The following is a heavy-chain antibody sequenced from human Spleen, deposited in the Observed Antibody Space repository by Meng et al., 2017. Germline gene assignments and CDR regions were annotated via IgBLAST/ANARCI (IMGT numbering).Heavy chain of an antibody. J-gene: IGHJ4*02. CDR1: GYTYTHYQ. CDR2: IHPSGNA. D-gene: IGHD6-19*01. V-gene: IGHV1-18*01. CDR3: VKHSSDWSLDS. Sequence: QVQPVQSGPEVKKPGASVKVSCKASGYTYTHYQMDWVRQAPGQGLEWMGWIHPSGNANYAQKFQGRVTMTIDTSTTTAYMELRSLRSDDSALYYCVKHSSDWSLDSWGQGTLVTVSS.